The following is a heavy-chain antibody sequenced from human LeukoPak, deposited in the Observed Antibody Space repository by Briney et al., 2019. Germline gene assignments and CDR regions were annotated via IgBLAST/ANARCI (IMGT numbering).Heavy chain of an antibody. Sequence: ASVKVSCKASEYTFTGYYMHWVRQAPGQGLEWMAWINPNSGGTNYAQKFQGRVTMTRDTSISTAYMELSSLRSEDTAVYYCARGYSSSWYGYWGQGTLVTVSS. CDR1: EYTFTGYY. V-gene: IGHV1-2*02. CDR3: ARGYSSSWYGY. J-gene: IGHJ4*02. D-gene: IGHD6-13*01. CDR2: INPNSGGT.